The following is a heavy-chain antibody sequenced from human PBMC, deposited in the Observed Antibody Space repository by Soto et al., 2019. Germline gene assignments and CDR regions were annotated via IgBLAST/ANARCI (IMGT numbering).Heavy chain of an antibody. V-gene: IGHV3-53*01. CDR3: ARAGSPFDSDSSGYWGFDH. J-gene: IGHJ4*02. CDR1: GFAVSNNY. Sequence: QPXGGLRLCCVASGFAVSNNYMNWVRQAPGKGLDWVSVVYIGGTTYYADSVRGRFTVSRDDSKNTLFLQMSSLRAEDTAVYYCARAGSPFDSDSSGYWGFDHWGQGTLGTVSS. D-gene: IGHD3-22*01. CDR2: VYIGGTT.